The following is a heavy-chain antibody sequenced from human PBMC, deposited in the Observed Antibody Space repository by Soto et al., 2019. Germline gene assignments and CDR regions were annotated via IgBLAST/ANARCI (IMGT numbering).Heavy chain of an antibody. CDR2: IYPGDSDT. D-gene: IGHD4-17*01. Sequence: GESLKISCNGSGYIFTSYWIGWVRQMPGKGLEWMGIIYPGDSDTRYSPSFQGQVTISADKSISTAYLQWSSLKASDTAMYYCARQPEDYGDSKFDYWGQGTLVTVSS. CDR3: ARQPEDYGDSKFDY. J-gene: IGHJ4*02. CDR1: GYIFTSYW. V-gene: IGHV5-51*01.